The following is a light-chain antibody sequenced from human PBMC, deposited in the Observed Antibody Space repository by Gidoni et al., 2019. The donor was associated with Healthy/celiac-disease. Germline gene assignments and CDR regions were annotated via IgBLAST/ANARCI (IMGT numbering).Light chain of an antibody. Sequence: EIVLTQSPATLSLSPGDSATLSCRASQRVSNYLAWYQQKPGQAPRLLIYDASNRATGIPARFSGSGSGTDFTLTISSLEPEDFAVYYCQQRSNWPPLFTFGPGTKVDIK. J-gene: IGKJ3*01. CDR2: DAS. CDR1: QRVSNY. CDR3: QQRSNWPPLFT. V-gene: IGKV3-11*01.